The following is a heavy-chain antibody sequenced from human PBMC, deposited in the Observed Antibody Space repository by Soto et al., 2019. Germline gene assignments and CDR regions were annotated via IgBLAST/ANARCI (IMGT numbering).Heavy chain of an antibody. CDR2: VKSKNDCGTT. Sequence: EVHLVESGGGLVKPGGSLRLSCAASGFTFSNAWINWVRQAPGKGLEWVGRVKSKNDCGTTDFAAPVKGRFAISRDDSKNMVYLEMNSVQTEDTAIYYCTTDSYITSIIVRFDYWGHGTLVTVSS. CDR3: TTDSYITSIIVRFDY. D-gene: IGHD3-22*01. J-gene: IGHJ4*01. CDR1: GFTFSNAW. V-gene: IGHV3-15*07.